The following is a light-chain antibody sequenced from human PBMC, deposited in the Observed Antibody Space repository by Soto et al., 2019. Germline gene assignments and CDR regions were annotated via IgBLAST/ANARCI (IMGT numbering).Light chain of an antibody. CDR3: QQYGT. V-gene: IGKV1-5*03. CDR1: QSISSW. Sequence: DIQMTQYTSTLSASVGDRVTITCRASQSISSWLAWYQQKPGKAPKLLIYKASSLESGVPSRFSGSGSGTEFTLTISSLQPDDFATYYCQQYGTFGQGTKVDI. CDR2: KAS. J-gene: IGKJ1*01.